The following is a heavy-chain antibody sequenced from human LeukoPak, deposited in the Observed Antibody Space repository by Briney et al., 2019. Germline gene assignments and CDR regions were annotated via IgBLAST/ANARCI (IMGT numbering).Heavy chain of an antibody. CDR2: IRSKAYGGTA. CDR1: GFIFGDYA. CDR3: TTCRYCSSTSYYYYYYYYMDV. Sequence: GGSLRLSCTGSGFIFGDYAMNWVRQAPGKGLEWVGVIRSKAYGGTAEYAASVKGRFTISRDDSKSIAYLQMSSLKTEDTAVYYCTTCRYCSSTSYYYYYYYYMDVWGKGTTVTVSS. D-gene: IGHD2-2*01. V-gene: IGHV3-49*04. J-gene: IGHJ6*03.